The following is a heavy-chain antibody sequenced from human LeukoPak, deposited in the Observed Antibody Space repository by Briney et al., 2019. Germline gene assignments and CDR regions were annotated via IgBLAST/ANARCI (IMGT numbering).Heavy chain of an antibody. V-gene: IGHV3-21*01. J-gene: IGHJ4*02. CDR2: ISSSSSYI. D-gene: IGHD2-2*02. CDR1: GFTFSSYS. Sequence: GGSLRLSCAASGFTFSSYSMNWVRQAPGKGLEWVSSISSSSSYIYYADSVKGRFTISRDNAKNSLYLQMNSLRAEDTAVYYCARDLGRGYCSSTSCYTDGGDWGQGTLVTVSS. CDR3: ARDLGRGYCSSTSCYTDGGD.